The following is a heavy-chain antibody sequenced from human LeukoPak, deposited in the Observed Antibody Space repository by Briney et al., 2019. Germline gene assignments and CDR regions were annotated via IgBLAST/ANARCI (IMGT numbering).Heavy chain of an antibody. V-gene: IGHV3-64*01. CDR2: ISSNGGST. D-gene: IGHD2-2*01. CDR3: ARYRCSSTSCFVDY. Sequence: PGGSLRLSCAASGFTFSNYAMYWVRQAPGKGLEYVSAISSNGGSTYYANSVKDRFTISRDNSKNTLYLQMGSLRAEDMAVYYCARYRCSSTSCFVDYWGQGTLVTVSS. CDR1: GFTFSNYA. J-gene: IGHJ4*02.